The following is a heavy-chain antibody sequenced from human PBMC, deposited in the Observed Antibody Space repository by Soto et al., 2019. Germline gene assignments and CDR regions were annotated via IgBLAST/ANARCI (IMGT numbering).Heavy chain of an antibody. CDR1: GYTFTSYG. CDR2: ISAFNGDT. CDR3: AADPYYYDSSDYYSFDQ. V-gene: IGHV1-18*01. Sequence: GASVKVSCKASGYTFTSYGFSWVRQAPGQGLEWMGWISAFNGDTNSAQKFQGRLTMTTDASTDTAYMELTSLRSDDTAVYYCAADPYYYDSSDYYSFDQWGQGTLVTVSS. J-gene: IGHJ4*02. D-gene: IGHD3-22*01.